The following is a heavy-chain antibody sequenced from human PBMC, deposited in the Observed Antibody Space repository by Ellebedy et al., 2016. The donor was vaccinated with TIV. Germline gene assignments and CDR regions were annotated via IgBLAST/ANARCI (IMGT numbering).Heavy chain of an antibody. CDR2: IKQDGSEK. J-gene: IGHJ6*03. CDR1: GFTFSSYA. V-gene: IGHV3-7*01. D-gene: IGHD6-19*01. CDR3: ARVVGYSSGWSGYYYMDV. Sequence: GESLKISXAASGFTFSSYAMSWVRQAPGTGLEWVANIKQDGSEKYYVDSVKGRFTISRDNAKNSLYLQMNSLRAEDTAVYYCARVVGYSSGWSGYYYMDVWGKGTTVTVSS.